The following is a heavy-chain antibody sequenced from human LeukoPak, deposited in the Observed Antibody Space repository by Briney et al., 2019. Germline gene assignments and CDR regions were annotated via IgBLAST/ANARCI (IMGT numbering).Heavy chain of an antibody. J-gene: IGHJ4*02. CDR2: IIPIFGAA. V-gene: IGHV1-69*05. CDR1: GGTFSSYA. D-gene: IGHD6-19*01. CDR3: ARALYVHPGSGWRQ. Sequence: SVKVSCKASGGTFSSYAISWVRQAPGQGLEWMGRIIPIFGAANYAQKFQGRVTITTDESTSTAYMELSSLRSEDTAVYYCARALYVHPGSGWRQWGQGTLVTVSS.